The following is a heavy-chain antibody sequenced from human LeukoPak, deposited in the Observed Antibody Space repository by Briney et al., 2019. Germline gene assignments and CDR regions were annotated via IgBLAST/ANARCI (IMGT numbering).Heavy chain of an antibody. V-gene: IGHV4-59*08. CDR2: IYFSGST. CDR1: GGSISSYY. J-gene: IGHJ2*01. D-gene: IGHD6-6*01. CDR3: ARGVKIEYSSSSRNWFFDL. Sequence: SETLSLTCTVSGGSISSYYWSWIRQPPGKGLEWIGYIYFSGSTNYNPSLKSRVTISLDTSKNQFSLKLSSVTAADTAVYYCARGVKIEYSSSSRNWFFDLWGRGTLVTVSS.